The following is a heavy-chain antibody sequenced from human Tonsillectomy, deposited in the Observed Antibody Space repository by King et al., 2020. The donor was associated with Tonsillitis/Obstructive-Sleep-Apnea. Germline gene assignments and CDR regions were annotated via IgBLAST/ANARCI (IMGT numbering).Heavy chain of an antibody. Sequence: VQLMESGGGLVQPGGSLRLSCAASGFTVSSNYMSWVRQAPGKGLEWVSVIYSGGSTYYADSVKGRFTISRDNSKNTLYLQMNSLRAEDTAVYYCAREDWGVPAARSDYWGQGTLVTVSS. CDR3: AREDWGVPAARSDY. CDR2: IYSGGST. CDR1: GFTVSSNY. D-gene: IGHD2-2*01. J-gene: IGHJ4*02. V-gene: IGHV3-66*01.